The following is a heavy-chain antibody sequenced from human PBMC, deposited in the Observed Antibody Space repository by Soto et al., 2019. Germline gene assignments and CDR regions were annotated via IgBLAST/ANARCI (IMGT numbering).Heavy chain of an antibody. J-gene: IGHJ4*02. CDR1: GFTFSSYE. Sequence: GGSLRLSCAASGFTFSSYEMNWVRQSPGKGLEWVSYISSSGSTIYYADSVKGRFTISRDNAKNSLYLQMNSLRAEDTAVYYCARDRNYYDSSGSIAPFDYWGQGTLVTVSS. CDR2: ISSSGSTI. D-gene: IGHD3-22*01. V-gene: IGHV3-48*03. CDR3: ARDRNYYDSSGSIAPFDY.